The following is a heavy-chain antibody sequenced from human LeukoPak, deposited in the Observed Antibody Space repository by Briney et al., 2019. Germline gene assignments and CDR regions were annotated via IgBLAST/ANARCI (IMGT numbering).Heavy chain of an antibody. D-gene: IGHD2-15*01. J-gene: IGHJ1*01. CDR1: GFTFGEYA. Sequence: GGSLRLSCTASGFTFGEYAMSWFRQAPGKGLEWVGCIRSKAYGGTTEYAASVKCRFTISRDDSKSIAYMHMNSLKTEDTAVYYCTRGGLGYCSGGSCGSAEYFQHWGQGTLVTVSS. V-gene: IGHV3-49*03. CDR3: TRGGLGYCSGGSCGSAEYFQH. CDR2: IRSKAYGGTT.